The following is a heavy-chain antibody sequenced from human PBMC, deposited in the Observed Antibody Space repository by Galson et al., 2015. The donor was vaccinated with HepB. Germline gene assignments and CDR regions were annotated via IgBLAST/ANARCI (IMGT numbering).Heavy chain of an antibody. CDR2: INPNSGGT. CDR3: ARVPSSSWYGHYYYYMDV. J-gene: IGHJ6*03. CDR1: GYTLTAYF. V-gene: IGHV1-2*02. D-gene: IGHD6-13*01. Sequence: SVKVSCKASGYTLTAYFVQWVRQAPGQGLEWMGWINPNSGGTNYAQNFQGRVTMTRDTAISTAYMELSRLRSDDTAVYYCARVPSSSWYGHYYYYMDVWGKGTTVTVSS.